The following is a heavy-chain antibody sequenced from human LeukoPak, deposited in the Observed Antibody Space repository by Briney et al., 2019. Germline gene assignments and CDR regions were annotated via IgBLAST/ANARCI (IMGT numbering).Heavy chain of an antibody. V-gene: IGHV1-69*13. CDR2: IIPIFGTA. CDR3: ARRGSYYSYYFDY. Sequence: SVKVSCKASGGTFSSYAISWVRQAPGQGLEWMGGIIPIFGTANYAQKFQGRVTITADESTSTAYMEQSSLRSEDTAVYYCARRGSYYSYYFDYWGQGTLVTVSS. J-gene: IGHJ4*02. CDR1: GGTFSSYA. D-gene: IGHD1-26*01.